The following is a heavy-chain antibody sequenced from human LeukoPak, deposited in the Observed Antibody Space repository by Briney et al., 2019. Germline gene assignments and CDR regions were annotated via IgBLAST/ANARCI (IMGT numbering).Heavy chain of an antibody. J-gene: IGHJ4*02. CDR1: GYTFTGYY. Sequence: ASVKVSCKASGYTFTGYYMHWVRQAPGQGLEWMGWINPNSGGTNYAQKFQGRVTMTRDTSISTAYMELSRPRSDDTAVYYCARVVGYSSSWYDYWGQGTLVTVSS. V-gene: IGHV1-2*02. CDR2: INPNSGGT. CDR3: ARVVGYSSSWYDY. D-gene: IGHD6-13*01.